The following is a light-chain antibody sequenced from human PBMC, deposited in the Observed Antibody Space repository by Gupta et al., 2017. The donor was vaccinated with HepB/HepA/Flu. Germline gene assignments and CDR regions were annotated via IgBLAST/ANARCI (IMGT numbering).Light chain of an antibody. CDR3: QQSYSTRWT. V-gene: IGKV1-39*01. CDR1: QSVTTY. Sequence: DIQVTHSPSSLSASVGDRVTITCRASQSVTTYLNWYQQKPGEAPSLLIFGGTSLPRGVPSRFSGSGSGTDFTLTISDLQPEDFATYYCQQSYSTRWTFGQGTKVEI. J-gene: IGKJ1*01. CDR2: GGT.